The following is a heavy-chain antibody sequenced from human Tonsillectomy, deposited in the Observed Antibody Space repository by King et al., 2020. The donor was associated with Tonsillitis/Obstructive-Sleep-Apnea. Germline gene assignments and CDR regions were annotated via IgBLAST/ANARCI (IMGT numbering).Heavy chain of an antibody. Sequence: VQLVESGGGVVRPGGSLRLSCAASGFTFDDYAMSWVRQAPGKGLEWVSGINWNGGRTGYADSVKGRFTISRDNSKNSLYLQMNRRRAEDTALYYCARGGAGGYSGSYPVCRAFDIWGQGTMVTVSS. J-gene: IGHJ3*02. CDR3: ARGGAGGYSGSYPVCRAFDI. CDR1: GFTFDDYA. CDR2: INWNGGRT. V-gene: IGHV3-20*04. D-gene: IGHD1-26*01.